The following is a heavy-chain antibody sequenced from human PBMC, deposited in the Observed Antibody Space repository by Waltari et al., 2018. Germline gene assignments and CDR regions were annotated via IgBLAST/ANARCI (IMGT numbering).Heavy chain of an antibody. Sequence: EVQLVESGGGLVQPGGSLRLSCAASGFTFSSYSMNWVRQAPGRGLEWVSYISSSSSTIYYADSGKGRFTISRDNAKNSLYLQMNSLRAEDTAVYYCARGSSGLRYFDWLLGAPWGQGTLVTVSS. CDR1: GFTFSSYS. CDR2: ISSSSSTI. V-gene: IGHV3-48*04. J-gene: IGHJ5*02. D-gene: IGHD3-9*01. CDR3: ARGSSGLRYFDWLLGAP.